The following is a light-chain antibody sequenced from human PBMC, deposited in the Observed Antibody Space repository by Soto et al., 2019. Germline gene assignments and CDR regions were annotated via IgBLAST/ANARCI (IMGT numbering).Light chain of an antibody. V-gene: IGLV2-14*01. CDR2: DVS. CDR1: SSDVGGYNY. CDR3: SSYTSSSTLCV. Sequence: QSVLTQPASVSGSPGQSITISCTGTSSDVGGYNYVSWYQQHPGKAPKLMIYDVSNRPSGVSNRFSGPKSGNTASLTISGLQAEDEADYYCSSYTSSSTLCVFGTGTKLTVL. J-gene: IGLJ1*01.